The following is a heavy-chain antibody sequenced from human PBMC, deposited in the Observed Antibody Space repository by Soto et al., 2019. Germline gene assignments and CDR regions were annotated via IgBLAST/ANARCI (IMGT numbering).Heavy chain of an antibody. CDR2: IYYSGST. CDR1: GGSISSSSYY. Sequence: QLQLQESGPGLVKPSETLSLTCTVSGGSISSSSYYWGWIRQPPGKGLEWIGSIYYSGSTYYNPSLKSRVTISVDTSKNQFCLKLSSVTAADTAVYYCARSPVFMDYRYWYFDLWGRGTLVTVSS. V-gene: IGHV4-39*01. J-gene: IGHJ2*01. CDR3: ARSPVFMDYRYWYFDL. D-gene: IGHD4-17*01.